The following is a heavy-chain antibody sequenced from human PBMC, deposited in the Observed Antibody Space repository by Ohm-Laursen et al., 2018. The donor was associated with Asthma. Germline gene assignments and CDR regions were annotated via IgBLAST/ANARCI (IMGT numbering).Heavy chain of an antibody. J-gene: IGHJ6*02. CDR3: AKVVLMDV. V-gene: IGHV4-61*01. Sequence: SDTLSLTCSVSGASVGSGSSFWSWIRQPPGKGLEWIGYIYERGSTNYYPSLKGRVTISLDTSKNQFSLRLSSVTAADTAVYYCAKVVLMDVWGQGTTVTVSS. CDR1: GASVGSGSSF. CDR2: IYERGST. D-gene: IGHD3-16*02.